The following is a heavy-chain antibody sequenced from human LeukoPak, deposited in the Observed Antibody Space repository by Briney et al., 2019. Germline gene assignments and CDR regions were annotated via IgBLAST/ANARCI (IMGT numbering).Heavy chain of an antibody. Sequence: GGSLRLSCAASGFTFSSYFMHWVRQAPGKGLEWVAVIGYDGGNKDYADSVKGRFTISRDNSKNTLYLQMNSLRAEDTAVFYFARGIYNSGWFYFDYWGQGTLVTVSS. J-gene: IGHJ4*02. CDR2: IGYDGGNK. V-gene: IGHV3-33*01. CDR3: ARGIYNSGWFYFDY. CDR1: GFTFSSYF. D-gene: IGHD6-19*01.